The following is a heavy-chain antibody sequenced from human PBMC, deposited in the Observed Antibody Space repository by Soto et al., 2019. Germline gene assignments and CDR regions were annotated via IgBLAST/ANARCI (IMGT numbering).Heavy chain of an antibody. CDR1: GFDFSDAY. V-gene: IGHV3-11*06. D-gene: IGHD6-13*01. J-gene: IGHJ5*02. CDR3: ASLVRQHLPPLGP. Sequence: QVHLVESGGGLVKPGGSLRLSCAASGFDFSDAYMSWIRQAPGKGLEWVAWITSSSVQTRYADSVKGRFTISRDNAKNSLYLQINSLRPEDTAVYYCASLVRQHLPPLGPWGQGTIVIVSS. CDR2: ITSSSVQT.